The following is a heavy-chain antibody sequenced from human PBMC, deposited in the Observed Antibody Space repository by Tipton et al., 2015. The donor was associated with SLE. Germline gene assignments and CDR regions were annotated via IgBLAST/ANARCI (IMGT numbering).Heavy chain of an antibody. CDR1: GFTFSSYG. V-gene: IGHV3-23*01. D-gene: IGHD3-3*01. J-gene: IGHJ5*02. CDR2: ISGSGDTT. CDR3: AKGIVIRFLGLSRINWFDP. Sequence: SLRLSCAASGFTFSSYGMHWVRQAPGKGLEWVSLISGSGDTTSYTDSVKGRFTISRDNSKNTLYLQMNSLRVEDTAVYYCAKGIVIRFLGLSRINWFDPWGQGTLVTVSS.